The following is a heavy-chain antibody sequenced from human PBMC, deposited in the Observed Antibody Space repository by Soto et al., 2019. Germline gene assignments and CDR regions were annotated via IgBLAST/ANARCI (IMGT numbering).Heavy chain of an antibody. V-gene: IGHV1-46*01. J-gene: IGHJ6*02. D-gene: IGHD6-13*01. Sequence: ASVKVSCKPSGYTFTSYYLHWVRQAPGQGLEWMGIINPSGGRTTYAQRFQGRVTMTRDTSTSTVYMELSSLRSEDTAVYYRARDLGTAALFEDSYSYGMDVWGQGTTVTVSS. CDR2: INPSGGRT. CDR1: GYTFTSYY. CDR3: ARDLGTAALFEDSYSYGMDV.